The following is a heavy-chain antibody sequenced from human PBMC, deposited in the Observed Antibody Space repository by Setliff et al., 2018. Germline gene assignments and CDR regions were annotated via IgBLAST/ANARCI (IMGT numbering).Heavy chain of an antibody. CDR2: IYYSGST. CDR1: GDSMSFSY. V-gene: IGHV4-59*01. J-gene: IGHJ4*02. D-gene: IGHD3-10*01. CDR3: AKGRGEMDS. Sequence: SETLSLTCSVSGDSMSFSYWSWIRQPPGKGLEWIGYIYYSGSTDSHHSLKSRVSISIDTSKNQFSLNVRSVTAADTAIYYCAKGRGEMDSWGQGILVTVSS.